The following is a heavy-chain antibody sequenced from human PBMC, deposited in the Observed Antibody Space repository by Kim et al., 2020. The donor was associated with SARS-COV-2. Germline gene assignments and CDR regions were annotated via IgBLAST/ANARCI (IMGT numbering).Heavy chain of an antibody. D-gene: IGHD3-3*01. Sequence: SETLSLTCSVSGDSIGHFYWSWLRQPPGKGLEWIGYIYSSGNTNYNPSLKNRVTISIDTSKKEVSLKLTSVTAADTAVYYCSRELVTXXXGGXXXXXXPAXXVWXX. CDR2: IYSSGNT. CDR1: GDSIGHFY. V-gene: IGHV4-59*13. J-gene: IGHJ6*02. CDR3: SRELVTXXXGGXXXXXXPAXXV.